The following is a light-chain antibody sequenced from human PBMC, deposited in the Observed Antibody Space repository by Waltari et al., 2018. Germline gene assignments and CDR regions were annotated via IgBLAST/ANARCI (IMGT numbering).Light chain of an antibody. V-gene: IGKV3-15*01. CDR3: QQYNNWPLT. J-gene: IGKJ4*01. CDR2: GAS. CDR1: RRVNSN. Sequence: EVVLTQSPDTLSVSPGERATLSCRTSRRVNSNLAWYQHKPGQAPRLLMYGASTRPTGIPARFSGSESGTEFTLTITSLQSEDFAGYYCQQYNNWPLTFGGGTKVEI.